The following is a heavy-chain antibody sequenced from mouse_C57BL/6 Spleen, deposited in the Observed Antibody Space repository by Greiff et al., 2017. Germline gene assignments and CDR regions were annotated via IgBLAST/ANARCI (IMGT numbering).Heavy chain of an antibody. CDR1: GYTFTSYW. CDR3: ARGHGYYFDY. Sequence: QVQLQQPGAELVKPGASVKLSCKASGYTFTSYWMHWVKQRPGQGLEWIGMIHPNSGSTNYNEKFKSKATLTVDKSSSTAYMQLSSLNSEESAVYYCARGHGYYFDYGGQGTTLTVSS. CDR2: IHPNSGST. J-gene: IGHJ2*01. D-gene: IGHD2-2*01. V-gene: IGHV1-64*01.